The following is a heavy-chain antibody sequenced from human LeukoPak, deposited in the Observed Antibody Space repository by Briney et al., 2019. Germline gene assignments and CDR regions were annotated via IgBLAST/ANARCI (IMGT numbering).Heavy chain of an antibody. V-gene: IGHV3-30*04. CDR3: ARGGGVSSWYFDY. CDR1: AFTFNTFDNFA. J-gene: IGHJ4*02. CDR2: ISYDGSNK. Sequence: GGSLRLSCSVSAFTFNTFDNFAMNWVRQAPGKGLEWVAVISYDGSNKYYADSVKGRFTISRDNSKNTLYLQMNSLRAEDTAVYYCARGGGVSSWYFDYWGQGTLVTVSS. D-gene: IGHD6-13*01.